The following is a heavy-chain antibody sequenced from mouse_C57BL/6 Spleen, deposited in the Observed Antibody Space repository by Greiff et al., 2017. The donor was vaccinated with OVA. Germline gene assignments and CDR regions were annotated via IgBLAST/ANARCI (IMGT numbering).Heavy chain of an antibody. Sequence: EVKVVESGEGLVKPGGSLKLSCAASGFTFSSYAMSWVRQTPEKRLEWVAYISSGGDYIYYADTVKGRFTISRDNARNTLYLQMSSLKSEDTAMYYCTREGGTVWFAYWGQGTLVTVSA. CDR3: TREGGTVWFAY. D-gene: IGHD4-1*01. V-gene: IGHV5-9-1*02. J-gene: IGHJ3*01. CDR2: ISSGGDYI. CDR1: GFTFSSYA.